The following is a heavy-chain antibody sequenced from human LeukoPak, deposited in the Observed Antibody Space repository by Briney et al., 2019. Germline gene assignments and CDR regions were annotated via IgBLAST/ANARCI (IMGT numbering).Heavy chain of an antibody. CDR2: IYYSGST. CDR1: GGSISSSRYY. D-gene: IGHD6-6*01. V-gene: IGHV4-39*01. J-gene: IGHJ5*02. CDR3: ARRDIAARHNWFDP. Sequence: SGTLSLTCTVSGGSISSSRYYWGWIRQPPGKRLEWIGNIYYSGSTYYNPSLKSRVTISLHTSKNQFSLKLSSVTAADTAVYYCARRDIAARHNWFDPWGEGTLVTVSS.